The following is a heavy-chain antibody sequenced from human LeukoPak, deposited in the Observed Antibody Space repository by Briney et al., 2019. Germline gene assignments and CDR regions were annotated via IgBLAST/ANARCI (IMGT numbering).Heavy chain of an antibody. D-gene: IGHD3-9*01. CDR2: MNPNSGNT. Sequence: ASVKVSCKASGYTFTSYDINWVRQATGQGLEWTGWMNPNSGNTGYAQKFQGRVTMTRNTSISTAYMELSSLRSEDTAVYYCARAHTDYHILTGYYEFDYWGQGTLVTVSS. CDR1: GYTFTSYD. V-gene: IGHV1-8*01. CDR3: ARAHTDYHILTGYYEFDY. J-gene: IGHJ4*02.